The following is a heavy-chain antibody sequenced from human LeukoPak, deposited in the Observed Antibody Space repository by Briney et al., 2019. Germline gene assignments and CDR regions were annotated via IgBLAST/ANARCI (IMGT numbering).Heavy chain of an antibody. CDR2: INHRGRT. D-gene: IGHD2-15*01. CDR3: ARGLYCSGGSCHGRWFDP. CDR1: GGSYRGYY. Sequence: SETLSLTCAVYGGSYRGYYWRWVRQPPGKGLEGVGEINHRGRTNYNPALKSRVTISVATSKNQFSLKLSSLTAADTAVYYCARGLYCSGGSCHGRWFDPWGQGTLVTVSS. J-gene: IGHJ5*02. V-gene: IGHV4-34*01.